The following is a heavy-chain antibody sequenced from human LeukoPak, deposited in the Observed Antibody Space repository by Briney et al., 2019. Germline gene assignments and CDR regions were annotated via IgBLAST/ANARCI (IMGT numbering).Heavy chain of an antibody. CDR1: DGSISSSSYY. D-gene: IGHD2-2*01. CDR2: IYYSGST. CDR3: ASYCSSTSCQNAFDI. Sequence: SETLSLTCTVSDGSISSSSYYWGWIRQPPGKGLEWIGSIYYSGSTYYNPSLKSRVTISVDTSKNQFSLKLSFVTAADTAVYYCASYCSSTSCQNAFDIWGQGTMVTVSS. J-gene: IGHJ3*02. V-gene: IGHV4-39*01.